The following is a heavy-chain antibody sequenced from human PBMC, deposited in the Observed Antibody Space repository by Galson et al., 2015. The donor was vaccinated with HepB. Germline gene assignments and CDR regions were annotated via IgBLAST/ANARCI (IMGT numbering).Heavy chain of an antibody. CDR1: GFAFSSYS. Sequence: SLRLSCAAFGFAFSSYSMNWVRQAPGKGLEWVPSISSSSSYIYYADSVKGRFTISRDNAKNSLYLQMNSLRAEDTAVYYCASRYCTNGVCLYGMDVWGQGTTVTVSS. CDR3: ASRYCTNGVCLYGMDV. J-gene: IGHJ6*02. D-gene: IGHD2-8*01. CDR2: ISSSSSYI. V-gene: IGHV3-21*01.